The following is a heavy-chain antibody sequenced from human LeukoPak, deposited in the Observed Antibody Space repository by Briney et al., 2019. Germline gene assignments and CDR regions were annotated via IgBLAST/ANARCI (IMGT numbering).Heavy chain of an antibody. Sequence: PSETLSLTCTVSGDSINNYWSWIRQPPGKGLEWIGYIYYSGSTNYNPSLKSRVTISVDTSKNQFSLKLSSVTAADTAVYYCARHGMPPYYYGMDVWGQGTTVTVSS. CDR3: ARHGMPPYYYGMDV. D-gene: IGHD1-26*01. V-gene: IGHV4-59*08. J-gene: IGHJ6*02. CDR2: IYYSGST. CDR1: GDSINNY.